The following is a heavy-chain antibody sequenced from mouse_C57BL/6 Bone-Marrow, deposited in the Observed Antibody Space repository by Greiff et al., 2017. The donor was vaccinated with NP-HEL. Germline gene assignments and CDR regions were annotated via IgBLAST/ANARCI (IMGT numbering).Heavy chain of an antibody. CDR2: IHPNSGST. CDR3: ARGRQGYPFAY. Sequence: QVPIPQPGAEPVKPGALVKLSCKASGHTFTSHRMPRVKQRPGPGLEWIGMIHPNSGSTNYNEKFKSKATLTVDKSSSTAYMQLSSLTSEDSAVYYCARGRQGYPFAYWGQGTLVTVSA. D-gene: IGHD2-2*01. V-gene: IGHV1-64*01. J-gene: IGHJ3*01. CDR1: GHTFTSHR.